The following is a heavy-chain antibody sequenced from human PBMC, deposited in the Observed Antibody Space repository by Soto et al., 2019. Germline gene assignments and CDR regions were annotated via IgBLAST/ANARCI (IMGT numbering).Heavy chain of an antibody. J-gene: IGHJ4*02. Sequence: QVQLVESGGGVVQPGRSLRLSCAASGFTFSNFGMHWVRQAPGKGLEWVALISSDESHKFYADSVKGRFTISRDISRNTLYLQMNSLRPEDTAVYYCAKDKYDLYKGGYYFDFWGQGTLVTVSS. CDR3: AKDKYDLYKGGYYFDF. CDR1: GFTFSNFG. D-gene: IGHD3-3*01. V-gene: IGHV3-30*18. CDR2: ISSDESHK.